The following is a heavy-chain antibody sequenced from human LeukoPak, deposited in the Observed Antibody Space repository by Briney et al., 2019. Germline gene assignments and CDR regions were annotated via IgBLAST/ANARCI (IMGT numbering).Heavy chain of an antibody. CDR3: ARDPDY. CDR2: INVGNGNT. V-gene: IGHV1-3*01. J-gene: IGHJ4*02. Sequence: QAPGQRVEWMGWINVGNGNTKYSQHLQDRVTITRDTSASTAYMELSSLRSEDTAVYYCARDPDYWGQGTLVTVSS.